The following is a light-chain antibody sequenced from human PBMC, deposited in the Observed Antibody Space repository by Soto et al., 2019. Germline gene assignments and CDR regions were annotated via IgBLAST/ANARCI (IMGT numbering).Light chain of an antibody. CDR2: DVS. CDR1: QNISNY. V-gene: IGKV3-11*01. CDR3: QQRSSSPIT. J-gene: IGKJ5*01. Sequence: ILFTQSPATLSLSPGKRASLYCRASQNISNYLIWYQQKPGQPTRLLIYDVSNRATGIPDRFSGSGSGADFTLTISSLEPEDFAVYDCQQRSSSPITFGQVTRLDI.